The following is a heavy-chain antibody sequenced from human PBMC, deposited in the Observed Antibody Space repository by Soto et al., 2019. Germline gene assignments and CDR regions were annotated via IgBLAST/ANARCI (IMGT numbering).Heavy chain of an antibody. CDR1: GYTFTSYG. V-gene: IGHV1-18*01. D-gene: IGHD2-2*02. Sequence: ASVKVSCKASGYTFTSYGISWVRQAPGQGLEWMGWISAYNGNTNYAQKLQGRVTMTTDTSTSTAYMELRSLRSDDTAVYYCARDGGVVPAAIPVLAQYGMDVWGQGTTVTVSS. J-gene: IGHJ6*02. CDR2: ISAYNGNT. CDR3: ARDGGVVPAAIPVLAQYGMDV.